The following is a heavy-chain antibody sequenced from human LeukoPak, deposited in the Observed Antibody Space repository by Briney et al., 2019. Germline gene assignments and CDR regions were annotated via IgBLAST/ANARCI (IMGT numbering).Heavy chain of an antibody. CDR3: ARGGILYGMDV. D-gene: IGHD6-13*01. V-gene: IGHV3-23*01. J-gene: IGHJ6*02. CDR1: RFTFSAYS. CDR2: ISGSGGNT. Sequence: GGSLRLSCAASRFTFSAYSMTWVRQAPGKGLEWVSAISGSGGNTYYADSVKGRFTISRDNSKNTLYLQMNSLRAEDTAAYYCARGGILYGMDVWGQGATVTVSS.